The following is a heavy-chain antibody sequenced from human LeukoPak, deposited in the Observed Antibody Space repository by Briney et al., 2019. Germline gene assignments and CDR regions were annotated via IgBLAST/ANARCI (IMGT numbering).Heavy chain of an antibody. J-gene: IGHJ4*02. CDR3: ATGISAAVGSVTSY. CDR2: ISYDGSNK. V-gene: IGHV3-30*03. Sequence: GGSLRLSCAASGFSFSNYWMSWVRQAPGKGLEWVAAISYDGSNKYYADSVKGRFTISRDNSKNTLYLQMNSLRAEDTAVYYCATGISAAVGSVTSYWGQGTLVTVSS. D-gene: IGHD6-13*01. CDR1: GFSFSNYW.